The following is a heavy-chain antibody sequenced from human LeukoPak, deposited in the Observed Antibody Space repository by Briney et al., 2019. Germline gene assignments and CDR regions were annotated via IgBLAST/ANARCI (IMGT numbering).Heavy chain of an antibody. Sequence: GASVKVSCKASGYTFTSYDINWVRQATGQGLEWMGWMNPNSGNTGYAQKFQGRVTITRNTSISTAYMELSSLRSEDTAVYYCARVGVIGSPYYYYMDVWVKGTTVTVSS. D-gene: IGHD3-22*01. J-gene: IGHJ6*03. CDR3: ARVGVIGSPYYYYMDV. CDR1: GYTFTSYD. CDR2: MNPNSGNT. V-gene: IGHV1-8*03.